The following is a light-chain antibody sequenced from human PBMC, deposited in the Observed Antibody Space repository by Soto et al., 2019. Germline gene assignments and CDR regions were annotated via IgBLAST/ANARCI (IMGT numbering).Light chain of an antibody. Sequence: DILMTQSPATLSVSPGERATLSCRASQSVTTNVAWYQQKPGQPPRLLIYGASSRATGIPDRFSGSGSGTDFTLTISRLEPEDFAVYYCLQYGNSPFTFGPGTKVDVK. CDR3: LQYGNSPFT. CDR2: GAS. V-gene: IGKV3-20*01. CDR1: QSVTTN. J-gene: IGKJ3*01.